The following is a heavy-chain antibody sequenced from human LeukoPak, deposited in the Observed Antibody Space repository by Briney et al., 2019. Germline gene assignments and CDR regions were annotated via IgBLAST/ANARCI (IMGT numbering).Heavy chain of an antibody. CDR3: ARDPGGVGYCSSTSCYPDY. Sequence: GGSLRLSCAASGFSFSSDWMHWVRQVPGEGLVWVSRINSDGTSTAYADSVKGRFTISRDNAKNTLYLQMNSLRAEDTAVYYCARDPGGVGYCSSTSCYPDYWGQGTLVTVSS. CDR1: GFSFSSDW. V-gene: IGHV3-74*01. D-gene: IGHD2-2*01. CDR2: INSDGTST. J-gene: IGHJ4*02.